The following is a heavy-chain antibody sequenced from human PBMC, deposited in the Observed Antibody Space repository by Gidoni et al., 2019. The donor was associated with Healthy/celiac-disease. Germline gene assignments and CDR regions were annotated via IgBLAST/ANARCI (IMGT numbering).Heavy chain of an antibody. J-gene: IGHJ6*02. CDR2: IWYDGSNK. V-gene: IGHV3-33*01. CDR1: GFPFSSYG. CDR3: ARSPARNYAPTNYGMDV. Sequence: QVQLVESGGGVVQPGRSLRLSCAASGFPFSSYGMHWVRQAPGKGLEWVAVIWYDGSNKYYADSVKGRFTISRDNSKNTLYLQMNSLRAEDTAVYYCARSPARNYAPTNYGMDVWGQGTTVTVSS. D-gene: IGHD1-7*01.